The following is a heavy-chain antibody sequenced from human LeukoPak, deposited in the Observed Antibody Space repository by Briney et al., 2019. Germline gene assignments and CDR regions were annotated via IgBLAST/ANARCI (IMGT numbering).Heavy chain of an antibody. V-gene: IGHV1-46*01. D-gene: IGHD2-21*02. CDR3: ATHIVVVTAIDAFDI. J-gene: IGHJ3*02. Sequence: ASVKVSCKASGYTFTSYYMHWVRQAPGQGLEWMGIISPGGGSTSYAQKFQGGVTMTRGTSTSTVYMELSSLRSEDTAVYYCATHIVVVTAIDAFDIWGQGTMVTVSS. CDR2: ISPGGGST. CDR1: GYTFTSYY.